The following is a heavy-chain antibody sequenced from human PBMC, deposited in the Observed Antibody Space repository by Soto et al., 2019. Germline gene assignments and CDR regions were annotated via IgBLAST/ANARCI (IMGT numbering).Heavy chain of an antibody. Sequence: QVQLVESGGGVVQPGRSLRLSCAASGFTFSSYGMHWVRQAPGKGLEWVAVISYDGSNKYYADSVKGRFTISRDNSKNTLYLQMNSLRAEDTAVYYCAKADYGDYIHGKNGIDYWGQGTLVTVSS. CDR3: AKADYGDYIHGKNGIDY. CDR1: GFTFSSYG. J-gene: IGHJ4*02. D-gene: IGHD4-17*01. CDR2: ISYDGSNK. V-gene: IGHV3-30*18.